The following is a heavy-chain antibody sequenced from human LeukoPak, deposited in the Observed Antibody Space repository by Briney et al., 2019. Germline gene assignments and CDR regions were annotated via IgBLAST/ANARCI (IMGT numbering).Heavy chain of an antibody. D-gene: IGHD3-10*01. CDR1: GGSISSYY. V-gene: IGHV4-59*01. J-gene: IGHJ5*02. CDR3: ARATRNMVRGVLANWFDP. CDR2: IYYSGST. Sequence: SETLSLTCTVSGGSISSYYWSWIRQPPGKGLEWIGYIYYSGSTNYNPSLKSRATISVDTSKNQFSLKLSSVTAADTAVYYCARATRNMVRGVLANWFDPWGQGTLVTVSS.